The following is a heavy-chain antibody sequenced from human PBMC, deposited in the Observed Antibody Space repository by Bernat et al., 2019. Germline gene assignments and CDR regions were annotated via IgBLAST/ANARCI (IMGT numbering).Heavy chain of an antibody. CDR3: ARRIEGATSPNPGMDV. J-gene: IGHJ6*02. CDR1: GFSFSRYA. V-gene: IGHV3-33*01. D-gene: IGHD1-26*01. Sequence: QVQLVESGGGVVQPGRSLRLSCAASGFSFSRYAMHWVRQAPGKGLEWVAAIWFDGSNQYYADSVKGRFTISRDNSKNTLFLHMDSLRAEDTAVYYCARRIEGATSPNPGMDVWGQGTTVTVSS. CDR2: IWFDGSNQ.